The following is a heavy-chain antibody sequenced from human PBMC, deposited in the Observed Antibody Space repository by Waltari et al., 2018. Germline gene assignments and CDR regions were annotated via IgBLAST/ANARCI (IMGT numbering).Heavy chain of an antibody. CDR1: GGTFSSYG. J-gene: IGHJ5*02. D-gene: IGHD6-13*01. V-gene: IGHV1-2*02. Sequence: QVQVVQSGAEVKKPGSSVRVSCKASGGTFSSYGISWVRRAPGQGLEWMGWINPNRGGTNYAQKFQGRVTMTRDTSISKAYMELSRLGSDDTAVYYCARGQQLGRNWFDPWGQGTLVTVSS. CDR3: ARGQQLGRNWFDP. CDR2: INPNRGGT.